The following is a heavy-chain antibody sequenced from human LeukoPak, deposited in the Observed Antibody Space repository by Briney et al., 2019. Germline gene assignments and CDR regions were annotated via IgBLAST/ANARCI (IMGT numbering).Heavy chain of an antibody. J-gene: IGHJ6*02. V-gene: IGHV3-30*03. CDR2: ISHDGSNK. Sequence: GGTLRLSCAASGFTFSSYGMHWVRQAPGKGLEWVAVISHDGSNKYYADSVKGRFTISRDNSKNTLYLQMNSLRAEDTAVYYCARDRCLLWCGEPYAMDVWGQGTTVTVSS. D-gene: IGHD3-10*01. CDR1: GFTFSSYG. CDR3: ARDRCLLWCGEPYAMDV.